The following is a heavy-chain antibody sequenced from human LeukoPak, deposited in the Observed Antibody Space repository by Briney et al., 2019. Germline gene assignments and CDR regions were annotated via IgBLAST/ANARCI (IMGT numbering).Heavy chain of an antibody. J-gene: IGHJ6*02. D-gene: IGHD4-17*01. V-gene: IGHV3-15*07. Sequence: PGGSLRLSCAASGFTLSNAWMNWVRQAPGKGLEWVGRIKTKSDGGTADYAAPVKGRFTISRDDSQNMLHLQMNSLKSGDTGVYYCTIEMVDYGDSYYYGMDVWGQGATVIVSS. CDR2: IKTKSDGGTA. CDR1: GFTLSNAW. CDR3: TIEMVDYGDSYYYGMDV.